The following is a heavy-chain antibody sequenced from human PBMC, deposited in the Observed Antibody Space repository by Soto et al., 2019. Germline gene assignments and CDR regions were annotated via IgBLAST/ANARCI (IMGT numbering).Heavy chain of an antibody. CDR1: GFTFSSYG. J-gene: IGHJ6*02. Sequence: QVQLVESGGGVVQPGRSLRLSCAASGFTFSSYGMHWVRQAPGKGLEWVAVIWYDGSNKYYADSVKGRFTISRDNSKNSLYLQMNGLRAEDTAVYYCGRGSGYRRRYGMDVWGRGTTVAVSS. CDR3: GRGSGYRRRYGMDV. D-gene: IGHD5-18*01. CDR2: IWYDGSNK. V-gene: IGHV3-33*01.